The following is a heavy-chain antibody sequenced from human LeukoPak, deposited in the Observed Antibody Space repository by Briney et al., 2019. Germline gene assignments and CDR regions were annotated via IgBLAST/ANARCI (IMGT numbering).Heavy chain of an antibody. CDR2: ISGSGGST. Sequence: PGGSLRLSCAASGFTFSSYAMNWVRQTPGKGLEWVSTISGSGGSTYYAGSVKGRFTISRDSSKNTLYLQMNRLRVEDTAVYYCAKQIGSWHDHYFDYWGQGTLVTVSS. J-gene: IGHJ4*02. CDR1: GFTFSSYA. CDR3: AKQIGSWHDHYFDY. D-gene: IGHD6-13*01. V-gene: IGHV3-23*01.